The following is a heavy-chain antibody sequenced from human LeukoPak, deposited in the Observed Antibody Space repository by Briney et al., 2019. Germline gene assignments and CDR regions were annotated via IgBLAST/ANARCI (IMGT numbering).Heavy chain of an antibody. CDR3: ASGGYSYGFDY. Sequence: GGSLRLSCAASGFTFRSYGMSWVRQAPGKGLEWVSAISGSGDSTYYADSVKGRFTISRDNSKNTLYLQMNSLRAEDTAVYYCASGGYSYGFDYWGQGTLVTVSS. V-gene: IGHV3-23*01. CDR1: GFTFRSYG. D-gene: IGHD5-18*01. CDR2: ISGSGDST. J-gene: IGHJ4*02.